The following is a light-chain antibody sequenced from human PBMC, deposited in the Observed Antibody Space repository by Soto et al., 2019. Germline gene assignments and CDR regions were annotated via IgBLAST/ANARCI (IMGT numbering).Light chain of an antibody. CDR3: QKYNSAPLT. CDR1: QGIAPY. V-gene: IGKV1-27*01. CDR2: ATS. Sequence: DVQMTQSPSSLSASVGDRVTITCRASQGIAPYLAWFQQKPGKVPRLLIYATSTLQSGVPSRFSGSGSGTDFTLTIGSLQPEDAATYYCQKYNSAPLTFGGGTKVEIK. J-gene: IGKJ4*01.